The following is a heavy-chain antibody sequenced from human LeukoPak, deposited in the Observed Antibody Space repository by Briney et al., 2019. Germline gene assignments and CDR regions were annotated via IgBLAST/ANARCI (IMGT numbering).Heavy chain of an antibody. D-gene: IGHD3-22*01. CDR1: GGSISSSSYY. CDR2: IYYSGST. J-gene: IGHJ5*02. CDR3: ARHSHYYDSSGYYYWGSYNWFDP. V-gene: IGHV4-39*01. Sequence: PSETLSLTCTVSGGSISSSSYYWGCICQPPGKGLEWIGSIYYSGSTYYNPSLKSRVTISVGTSKNQFSLKLSSVTAADTAVYYCARHSHYYDSSGYYYWGSYNWFDPWGQGTLVTVSS.